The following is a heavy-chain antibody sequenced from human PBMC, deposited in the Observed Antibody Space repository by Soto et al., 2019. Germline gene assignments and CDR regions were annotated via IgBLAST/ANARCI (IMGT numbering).Heavy chain of an antibody. D-gene: IGHD2-15*01. CDR2: FDPEDGET. CDR1: GYTLTELS. CDR3: ATHMIQDCCGGSCYQNWFDP. Sequence: ASVKVSCKVSGYTLTELSMHWVRQAPGKGLEWMGGFDPEDGETIYAQKFQGRVTMTEDTSTDTAYMELSSLRSEDTAVYYCATHMIQDCCGGSCYQNWFDPWGQGTLVTVSS. J-gene: IGHJ5*02. V-gene: IGHV1-24*01.